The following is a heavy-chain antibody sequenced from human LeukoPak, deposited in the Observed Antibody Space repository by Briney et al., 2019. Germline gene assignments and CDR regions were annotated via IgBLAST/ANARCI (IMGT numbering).Heavy chain of an antibody. CDR3: ARVWVVGADYYYGMDV. D-gene: IGHD1-26*01. Sequence: WGSLRLSCAASGLTVSSNYMSWVRQAPGKGLEWISVIYSDGSTYYADSVKGRFTISRDNSKNALYFQMNSLRVEDTAVYYCARVWVVGADYYYGMDVWGQGTTVTVSS. CDR2: IYSDGST. V-gene: IGHV3-66*02. J-gene: IGHJ6*02. CDR1: GLTVSSNY.